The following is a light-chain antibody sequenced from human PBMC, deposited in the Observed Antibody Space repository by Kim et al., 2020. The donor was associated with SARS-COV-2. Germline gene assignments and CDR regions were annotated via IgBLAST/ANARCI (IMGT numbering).Light chain of an antibody. Sequence: DIQMTQSPSSLSASVGDRVTITCRASQSISSYLNWYQQKPGKAPKLLIYAASSLQSGVPSRFSGSGSGTDFTLTISSLQPENFATYYCKQSYSTLWTFGKGTKVEIK. CDR3: KQSYSTLWT. J-gene: IGKJ1*01. CDR2: AAS. CDR1: QSISSY. V-gene: IGKV1-39*01.